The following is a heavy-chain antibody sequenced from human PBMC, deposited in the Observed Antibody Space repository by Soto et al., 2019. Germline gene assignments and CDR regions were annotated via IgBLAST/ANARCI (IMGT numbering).Heavy chain of an antibody. CDR1: GFTFSDYY. J-gene: IGHJ3*02. D-gene: IGHD2-15*01. CDR2: ISSSGSTI. V-gene: IGHV3-11*01. CDR3: AREVVVAAADAFDI. Sequence: SGGSLRLSCAASGFTFSDYYMSWIRQAPGKGLEWVSYISSSGSTIYYADSVKGRFTISRDNAKNSLYLQMNSLRAEDTAVYYCAREVVVAAADAFDIWGQGTMVTVSS.